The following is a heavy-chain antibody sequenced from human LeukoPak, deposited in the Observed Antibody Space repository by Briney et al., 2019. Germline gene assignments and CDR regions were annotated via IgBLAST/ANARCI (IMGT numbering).Heavy chain of an antibody. Sequence: PGGSLRLSCAASGFTFSSYWMHWVRQAPGKGLLWVSRINSDGSSTSYADSVKGRFTISRDNAKNTLYLQMNSLRAEDTAVYYCARVPTYYDILTGYLYNWFDPWGQGTLVTVSS. CDR2: INSDGSST. CDR3: ARVPTYYDILTGYLYNWFDP. D-gene: IGHD3-9*01. CDR1: GFTFSSYW. J-gene: IGHJ5*02. V-gene: IGHV3-74*01.